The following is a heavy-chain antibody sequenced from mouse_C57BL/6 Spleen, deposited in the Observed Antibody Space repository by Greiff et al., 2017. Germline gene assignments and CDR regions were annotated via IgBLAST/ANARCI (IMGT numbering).Heavy chain of an antibody. D-gene: IGHD4-1*01. CDR2: ISSGSSTI. J-gene: IGHJ2*01. Sequence: EVKLMESGGGLVKPGGSLKLSCAASGYTFSDYGMHWVRQAPEKGLEWVADISSGSSTIYYADTVKGRFTISRDNAKNTLFLQMTSLRSEDTAMYYCARLGRSGGYWGQGTTLTVSS. V-gene: IGHV5-17*01. CDR1: GYTFSDYG. CDR3: ARLGRSGGY.